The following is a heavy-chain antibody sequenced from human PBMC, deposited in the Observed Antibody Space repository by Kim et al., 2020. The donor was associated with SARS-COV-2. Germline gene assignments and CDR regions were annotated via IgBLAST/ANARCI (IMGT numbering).Heavy chain of an antibody. Sequence: GGSLRLSCAASGFTFSSYAMSWVRQAPGKGLEWVSAISGSGGSTYYADSVKGRFTISRDNSKNTLYLQMNSLRAEDTAVYCCARSPLQKSRPYIYSWYYFDSWGHGGLVTVSS. CDR2: ISGSGGST. J-gene: IGHJ4*01. CDR1: GFTFSSYA. D-gene: IGHD6-13*01. V-gene: IGHV3-23*01. CDR3: ARSPLQKSRPYIYSWYYFDS.